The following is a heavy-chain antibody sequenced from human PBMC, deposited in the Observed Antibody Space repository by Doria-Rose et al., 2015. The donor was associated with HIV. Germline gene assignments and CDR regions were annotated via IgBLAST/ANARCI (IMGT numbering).Heavy chain of an antibody. CDR1: GVSLSSPGMG. J-gene: IGHJ4*02. CDR2: IFSEDER. Sequence: QITLKESGPVLVKPTETLTLTCTVSGVSLSSPGMGVSWIRQPPGKALEWLANIFSEDERSYKTSLKSRLTISRGTSKSKVVLTMTDMDPVDTATYYCARIKSSRWYHKYYFDFWGQGTLVIVSA. CDR3: ARIKSSRWYHKYYFDF. D-gene: IGHD6-13*01. V-gene: IGHV2-26*01.